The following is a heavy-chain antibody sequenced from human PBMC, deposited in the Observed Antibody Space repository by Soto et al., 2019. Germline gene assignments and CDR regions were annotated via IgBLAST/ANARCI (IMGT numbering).Heavy chain of an antibody. V-gene: IGHV1-46*01. CDR3: ARSTPYVVVRFGAFDI. J-gene: IGHJ3*02. D-gene: IGHD3-10*01. CDR1: GYTFTSYY. Sequence: GASAKVSCKASGYTFTSYYMHWVRQAPGQGLEWMGIINPSGGSTSYAQKFQGRVTMTRDTSTSTVYMELSSLRSEDTAVYYCARSTPYVVVRFGAFDIWGQGTMVTVSS. CDR2: INPSGGST.